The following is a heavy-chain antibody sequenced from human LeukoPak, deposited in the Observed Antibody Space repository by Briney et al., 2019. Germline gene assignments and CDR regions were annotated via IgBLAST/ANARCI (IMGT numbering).Heavy chain of an antibody. V-gene: IGHV3-30*18. CDR2: ISYDGSNK. J-gene: IGHJ4*02. D-gene: IGHD3-10*01. CDR1: GFTFSSYG. Sequence: GGSLRLSCAASGFTFSSYGMHWVRQAPGKGLEWVAVISYDGSNKYYADSVKGRFTISRDNSKNTLYLQMNSLRAEDTAVYYCAKDRRYYGSGMKVGYFDYWGQGTLVTVSS. CDR3: AKDRRYYGSGMKVGYFDY.